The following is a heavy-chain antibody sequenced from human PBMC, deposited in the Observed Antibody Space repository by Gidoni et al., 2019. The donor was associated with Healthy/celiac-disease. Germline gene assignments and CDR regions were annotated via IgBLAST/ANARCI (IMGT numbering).Heavy chain of an antibody. J-gene: IGHJ4*02. CDR3: ARILRYCSGGSCYQAIDY. V-gene: IGHV2-70*15. Sequence: QVTLRESGPARVKPTQTLTLTCTSSGFSLSTSGMCVSWVRQPPGKALEWLARIDWDDDKYYSTSLKTRLTISKDTSKNHVVLTMTNMDPVDTATYYCARILRYCSGGSCYQAIDYWGQGTLVTVSS. CDR2: IDWDDDK. CDR1: GFSLSTSGMC. D-gene: IGHD2-15*01.